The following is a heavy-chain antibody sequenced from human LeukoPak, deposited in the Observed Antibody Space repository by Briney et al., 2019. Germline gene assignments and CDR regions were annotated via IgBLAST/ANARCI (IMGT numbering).Heavy chain of an antibody. Sequence: PGGSLRLPCAASGFTFSDYYMSWIRQAPGKGLEWVSYISSSGSTIYYADSVKGRFTISRDNAKNSLYLQMNSLRAEDTAVYYCARDQAGYYDFWSGYHDYWGQGTLVTVSS. V-gene: IGHV3-11*04. J-gene: IGHJ4*02. CDR1: GFTFSDYY. D-gene: IGHD3-3*01. CDR3: ARDQAGYYDFWSGYHDY. CDR2: ISSSGSTI.